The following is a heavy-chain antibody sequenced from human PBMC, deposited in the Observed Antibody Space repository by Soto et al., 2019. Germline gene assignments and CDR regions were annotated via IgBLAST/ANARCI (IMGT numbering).Heavy chain of an antibody. D-gene: IGHD1-7*01. CDR1: GGSISSYY. CDR3: ARVPNSFSYYYMDV. V-gene: IGHV4-59*01. CDR2: IYYSGST. J-gene: IGHJ6*03. Sequence: PSETLSLTCTVSGGSISSYYWSWIRQPPGKGLEWIGYIYYSGSTNYNPSLKSRVTISVDTSKNQFSLKLSSVTAADTAVYYCARVPNSFSYYYMDVWGKGTTVTAP.